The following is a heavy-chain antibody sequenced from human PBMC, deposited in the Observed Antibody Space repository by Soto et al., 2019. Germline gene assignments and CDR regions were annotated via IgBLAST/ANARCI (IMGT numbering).Heavy chain of an antibody. CDR2: IWYDGSNK. CDR3: AREDPKYYGMDV. CDR1: GFTFSSYG. Sequence: GGSLRLSCAASGFTFSSYGMHWVRQAPGKGLEWVAVIWYDGSNKYYADSVKGRFTISRDNSKNTLYLQMNSLRAEDTAVYYCAREDPKYYGMDVWGQGTTVTVSS. V-gene: IGHV3-33*01. J-gene: IGHJ6*02.